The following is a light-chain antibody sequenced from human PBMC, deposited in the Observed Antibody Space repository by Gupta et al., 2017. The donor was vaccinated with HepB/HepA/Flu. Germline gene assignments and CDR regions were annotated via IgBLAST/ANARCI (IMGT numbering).Light chain of an antibody. CDR3: QQTYSACS. CDR2: TSS. Sequence: DIQMTQSPSSLSASVGDSVTITCRASQSVATYLNWYQQKPGQAPKLLIHTSSILQSGVPSMFSGNGYKTEFTLTINSLHPEDSATYYCQQTYSACSFGQGTKLEIK. J-gene: IGKJ2*04. CDR1: QSVATY. V-gene: IGKV1-39*01.